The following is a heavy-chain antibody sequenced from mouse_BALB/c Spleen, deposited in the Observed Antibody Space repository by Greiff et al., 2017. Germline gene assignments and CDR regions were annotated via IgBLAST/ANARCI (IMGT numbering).Heavy chain of an antibody. CDR1: GYTFTDYA. J-gene: IGHJ1*01. V-gene: IGHV1S137*01. D-gene: IGHD1-1*01. Sequence: GQLQQSGAELVRPGVSVKISCKGSGYTFTDYAMHWVKQSHAKSLEWIGVISTYYGDASYNQKFKGKATMTVDKSSSTAYMELARLTSEDSAIYYCARSDPYGYWYFDVWGAGTTVTVSS. CDR2: ISTYYGDA. CDR3: ARSDPYGYWYFDV.